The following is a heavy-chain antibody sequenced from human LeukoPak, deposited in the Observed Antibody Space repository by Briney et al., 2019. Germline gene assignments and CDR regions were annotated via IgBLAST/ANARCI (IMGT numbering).Heavy chain of an antibody. CDR2: TYYRSKWKS. V-gene: IGHV6-1*01. CDR1: GDXVSSTSAA. Sequence: SQTLSLTCAISGDXVSSTSAAWNWIRQSPSRGLEWLGRTYYRSKWKSDYAVSVKSRITIKPDTSKNQFSLQLNSVTPDDTAMYYCARTRGHLDLWGRGTLVTVSS. CDR3: ARTRGHLDL. J-gene: IGHJ2*01.